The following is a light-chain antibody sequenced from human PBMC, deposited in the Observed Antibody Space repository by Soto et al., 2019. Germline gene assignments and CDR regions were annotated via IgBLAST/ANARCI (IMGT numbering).Light chain of an antibody. CDR3: LQYNDWPYT. CDR1: QNVGIN. Sequence: EIVVTQSPATLSVSPGDRATLSCRASQNVGINLAWYQQKPDQAPRLLIYGKSTRATGIPARFSGIGSGTEFTLAISSLQSEDFALYYCLQYNDWPYTFGQGTKLEIK. V-gene: IGKV3-15*01. CDR2: GKS. J-gene: IGKJ2*01.